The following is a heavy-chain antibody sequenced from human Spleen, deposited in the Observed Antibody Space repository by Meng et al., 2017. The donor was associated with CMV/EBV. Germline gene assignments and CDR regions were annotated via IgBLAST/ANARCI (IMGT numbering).Heavy chain of an antibody. CDR3: ARGRLAAAGRGYYYYYGMDV. CDR2: ISAYNGNT. J-gene: IGHJ6*02. D-gene: IGHD6-13*01. Sequence: ASVKVSCKASGYTFTGYQMHWVRQTPGQGLEWMGWISAYNGNTNYAQKLQGRVTMTTDTSTSTAYMELRSLRSDDTAVYYCARGRLAAAGRGYYYYYGMDVWGQGTTVTVSS. CDR1: GYTFTGYQ. V-gene: IGHV1-18*04.